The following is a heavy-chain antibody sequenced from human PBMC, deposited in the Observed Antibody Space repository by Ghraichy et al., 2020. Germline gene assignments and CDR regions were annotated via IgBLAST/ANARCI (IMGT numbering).Heavy chain of an antibody. J-gene: IGHJ6*03. Sequence: GGSLRLSCAASGFTFSSDSMNWVRQPPGMGLEWVSSIRSDGSDKYYADSVKGRFTISRDNAKNSLYLLMNSLRAEDTAVYYCARYLSSGSSTRYSDYYMDVWGKGTTVIVSS. CDR3: ARYLSSGSSTRYSDYYMDV. CDR1: GFTFSSDS. V-gene: IGHV3-21*01. CDR2: IRSDGSDK. D-gene: IGHD3-10*01.